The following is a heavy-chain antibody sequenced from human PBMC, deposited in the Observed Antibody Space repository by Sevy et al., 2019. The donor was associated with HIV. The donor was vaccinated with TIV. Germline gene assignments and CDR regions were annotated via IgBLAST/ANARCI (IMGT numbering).Heavy chain of an antibody. J-gene: IGHJ4*02. D-gene: IGHD3-22*01. CDR2: FDSEDGET. CDR1: GYTLTGLS. V-gene: IGHV1-24*01. CDR3: STTKDYYDSSGCPFDY. Sequence: ASVKVSFKVSGYTLTGLSMHWVRQAPGKGLEGMGSFDSEDGETIYAQNFQGRVTMTEDTSTDTAYMELSSLRSEDKAVYFCSTTKDYYDSSGCPFDYWGQGTLVTVSS.